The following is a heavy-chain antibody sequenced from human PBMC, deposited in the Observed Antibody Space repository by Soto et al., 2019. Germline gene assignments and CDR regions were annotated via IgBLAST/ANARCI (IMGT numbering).Heavy chain of an antibody. CDR2: ISYEGSNK. D-gene: IGHD5-18*01. CDR3: ARERNTGYDYSYYYGMDV. Sequence: LRLSCAASGFTFSPHAVHWVRQGPGKGLGWVAVISYEGSNKYYADSVKGRFTISRDNSKNTLYLQMNSLRAEDTAVYYCARERNTGYDYSYYYGMDVWGQGTTVTVSS. J-gene: IGHJ6*02. V-gene: IGHV3-30-3*01. CDR1: GFTFSPHA.